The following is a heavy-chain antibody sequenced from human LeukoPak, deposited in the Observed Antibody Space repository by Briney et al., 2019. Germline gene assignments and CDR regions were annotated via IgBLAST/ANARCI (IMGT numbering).Heavy chain of an antibody. D-gene: IGHD3-16*01. J-gene: IGHJ5*02. Sequence: SVKVSCKTSGCTFSSYSISWVRQAPGQGLEWMGGIIPIFGTANYAQKFQGRVTITADESTSTAYMELSSLRSEDTAVYYCARHRPGERRFDPWGQGTLVTVSS. CDR2: IIPIFGTA. CDR1: GCTFSSYS. CDR3: ARHRPGERRFDP. V-gene: IGHV1-69*13.